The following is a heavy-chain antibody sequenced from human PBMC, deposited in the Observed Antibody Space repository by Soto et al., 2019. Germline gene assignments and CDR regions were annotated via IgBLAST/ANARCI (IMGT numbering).Heavy chain of an antibody. Sequence: GGSLRLSCAASGFTFSSYGMHWVRQAPGKGLEWVAVISYDGSNKYYADSVKGRFTISRDNSKNTLYLQMNSLRAEDTAVYYCAKDRDGGSFADYYGMDVWGQGTTVTVSS. J-gene: IGHJ6*02. CDR2: ISYDGSNK. CDR1: GFTFSSYG. V-gene: IGHV3-30*18. D-gene: IGHD1-26*01. CDR3: AKDRDGGSFADYYGMDV.